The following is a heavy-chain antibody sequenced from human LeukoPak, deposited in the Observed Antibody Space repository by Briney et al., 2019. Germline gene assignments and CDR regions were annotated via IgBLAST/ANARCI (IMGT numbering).Heavy chain of an antibody. J-gene: IGHJ4*02. CDR2: INDGGSA. V-gene: IGHV4-34*01. CDR3: ARVIDYDISGYYLGY. Sequence: SETLSLTCAVYGGSFSGYYWSWIRQPPGKGLEWIGEINDGGSASCSPSLKSRVSISVDTSKNQSSLKLSSVTGADTAVYYCARVIDYDISGYYLGYWGQGTRVTVSS. CDR1: GGSFSGYY. D-gene: IGHD3-22*01.